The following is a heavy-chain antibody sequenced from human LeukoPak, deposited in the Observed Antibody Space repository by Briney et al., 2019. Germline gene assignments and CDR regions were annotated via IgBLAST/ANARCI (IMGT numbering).Heavy chain of an antibody. CDR2: INWNGDST. J-gene: IGHJ6*04. D-gene: IGHD3-10*02. Sequence: PGGSLRLSCAASGFTFDDYDMSWVRQAPGKGLEWVSGINWNGDSTGYADSVKGRFTISRDNAKNSLYLQMNSLRAEDTAVYYCAELGITMIGGVWGKGTTVTISS. CDR1: GFTFDDYD. V-gene: IGHV3-20*04. CDR3: AELGITMIGGV.